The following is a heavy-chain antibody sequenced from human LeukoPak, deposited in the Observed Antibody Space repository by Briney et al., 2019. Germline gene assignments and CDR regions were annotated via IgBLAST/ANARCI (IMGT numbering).Heavy chain of an antibody. D-gene: IGHD3-22*01. CDR2: IRYDGSNK. J-gene: IGHJ4*02. CDR3: ARLDETYYYDSSGYLGSDY. CDR1: GFTFSSYG. V-gene: IGHV3-30*02. Sequence: PGGSLRLSCAASGFTFSSYGMHWVRQAPGKGLGWVAFIRYDGSNKYYADSVKGRFTISRDNAKNSLYLQMNSLRAEDMAVYYCARLDETYYYDSSGYLGSDYWGQGTLVTVSS.